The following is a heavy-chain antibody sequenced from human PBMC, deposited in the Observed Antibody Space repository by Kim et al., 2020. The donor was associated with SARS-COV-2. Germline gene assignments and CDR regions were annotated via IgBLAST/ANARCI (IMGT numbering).Heavy chain of an antibody. CDR3: ARRRGIAAAGYFDY. D-gene: IGHD6-13*01. V-gene: IGHV4-4*09. Sequence: NPSLKSRVTISVDTSKNQFSLKLSSVTAADTAVYYCARRRGIAAAGYFDYWGQGTLVTVSS. J-gene: IGHJ4*02.